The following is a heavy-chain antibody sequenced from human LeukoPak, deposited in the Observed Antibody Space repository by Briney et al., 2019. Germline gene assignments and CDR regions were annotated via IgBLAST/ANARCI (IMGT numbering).Heavy chain of an antibody. D-gene: IGHD2-2*01. CDR2: INSDGSWT. V-gene: IGHV3-74*01. CDR1: GNYW. CDR3: ARHDCTSANCPLDY. Sequence: GGSLRLSCAASGNYWMHWVRQAPGKGLVWVSHINSDGSWTSYADSVKGRFTISRDNAKNSLSLQMNSLRAEDTALYYCARHDCTSANCPLDYWGQGTLVAVSS. J-gene: IGHJ4*02.